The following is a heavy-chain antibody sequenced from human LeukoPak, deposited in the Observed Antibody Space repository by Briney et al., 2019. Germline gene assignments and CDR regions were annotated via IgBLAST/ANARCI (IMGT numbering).Heavy chain of an antibody. D-gene: IGHD3-22*01. J-gene: IGHJ4*02. Sequence: GGSLRLSCAASGFTFSSYAMHWVRQAPGKGLEWVAVISYDGSNKYYADTVKGRFTISRDNSKNTLYLQMNSLRAEDTAVYYCARGIEGGSGYYAKFLGGYWGQGTLVTVSS. CDR2: ISYDGSNK. V-gene: IGHV3-30-3*01. CDR1: GFTFSSYA. CDR3: ARGIEGGSGYYAKFLGGY.